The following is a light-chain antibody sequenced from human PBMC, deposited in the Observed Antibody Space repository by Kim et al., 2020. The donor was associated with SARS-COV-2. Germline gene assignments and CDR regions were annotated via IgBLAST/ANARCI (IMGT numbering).Light chain of an antibody. Sequence: EIVLTQSPATLSLSPGERATLSCRASQSVSSYLAWYQQKPGQAPRLLIYDASNRATGIPARFSGSGSGTDFTLTISSLEPEDFAVYYCQQRSNWPLMYTFGRGTKLEI. CDR1: QSVSSY. J-gene: IGKJ2*01. CDR3: QQRSNWPLMYT. V-gene: IGKV3-11*01. CDR2: DAS.